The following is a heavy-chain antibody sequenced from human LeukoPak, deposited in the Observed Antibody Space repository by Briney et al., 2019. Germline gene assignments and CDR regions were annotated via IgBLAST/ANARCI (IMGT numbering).Heavy chain of an antibody. CDR3: ATANWEYYFDY. CDR1: GYSFSSQA. V-gene: IGHV7-4-1*02. Sequence: ASVKVSCTASGYSFSSQAMNWVRQAPGQGLEWMGWINTNSGNPTYAQGFTGRFVFSLDTSVSTAYLQISSLKAEDTAVYYCATANWEYYFDYWGQGTLVTVSS. CDR2: INTNSGNP. J-gene: IGHJ4*02. D-gene: IGHD7-27*01.